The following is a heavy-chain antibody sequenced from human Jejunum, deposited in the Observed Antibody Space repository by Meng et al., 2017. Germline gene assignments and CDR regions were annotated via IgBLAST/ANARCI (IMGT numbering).Heavy chain of an antibody. CDR2: ISDSGTT. J-gene: IGHJ4*02. CDR3: ARDSETYPTYFDY. Sequence: QLQVSGPGPGVPSEALSLPCTFAGGSVSSGFYYWSWIRQPPGKGLEWIGYISDSGTTNYNPSLKSRVTMSVDTSKNHFSLKLTSVTAADTAVYFCARDSETYPTYFDYWGQGTLVTVSS. D-gene: IGHD5-24*01. CDR1: GGSVSSGFYY. V-gene: IGHV4-61*03.